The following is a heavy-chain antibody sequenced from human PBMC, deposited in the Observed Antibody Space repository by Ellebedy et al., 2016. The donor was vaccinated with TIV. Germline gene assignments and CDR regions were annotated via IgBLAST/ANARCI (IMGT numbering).Heavy chain of an antibody. J-gene: IGHJ3*02. CDR1: RFTFTNYW. CDR3: AKDFRGTVPDTFDI. V-gene: IGHV3-7*05. CDR2: IKEDGSEK. D-gene: IGHD1-14*01. Sequence: GESLKISXAASRFTFTNYWMSWVRQAPGKGLEWVANIKEDGSEKNYVDSVKGRFTISRDNSKNTLYLQMNSLRPEDTALYYCAKDFRGTVPDTFDIWGQGTMVIVSS.